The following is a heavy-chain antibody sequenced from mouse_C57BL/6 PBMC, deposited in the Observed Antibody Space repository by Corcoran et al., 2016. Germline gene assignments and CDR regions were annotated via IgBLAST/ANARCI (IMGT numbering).Heavy chain of an antibody. D-gene: IGHD1-2*01. CDR3: ARRGLRKDYFDY. V-gene: IGHV8-12*01. Sequence: QVTLKESGPGILQSSQTLSLTCSFSGFSLSTSGMGVSWIRQPSGKGLEWLAHIYWDDDKRYNPSLKSRLTISKETSRNQVFLKITSVDTADTATYYCARRGLRKDYFDYWGQGTTLTVSS. CDR1: GFSLSTSGMG. J-gene: IGHJ2*01. CDR2: IYWDDDK.